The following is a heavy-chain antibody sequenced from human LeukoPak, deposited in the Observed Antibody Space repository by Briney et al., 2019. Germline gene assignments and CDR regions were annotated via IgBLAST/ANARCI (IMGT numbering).Heavy chain of an antibody. CDR2: IYSGGST. CDR1: EFIVSINY. D-gene: IGHD6-25*01. CDR3: ARGVRRRPDAFDI. J-gene: IGHJ3*02. V-gene: IGHV3-66*01. Sequence: GGSLRLSCAASEFIVSINYMTWVRQAPGKGLEWVSVIYSGGSTYYADSVKGRFTISRDNSKNTLYLQMNSLRAEDTAVYYCARGVRRRPDAFDIWGQGTMVTVSS.